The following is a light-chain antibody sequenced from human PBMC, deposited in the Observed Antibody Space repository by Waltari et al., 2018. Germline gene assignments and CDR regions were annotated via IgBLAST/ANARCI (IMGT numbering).Light chain of an antibody. V-gene: IGKV1-33*01. CDR3: QQYDNLPYT. CDR1: LGISDS. CDR2: DAS. Sequence: DIQMTQSPSAMSASVGETVTITCRASLGISDSLAWFQQNPGKVPKLLISDASNLETGVPSRFSGSGSGTDFTFTISSLQPEDFATYYCQQYDNLPYTFGQGTKLEIK. J-gene: IGKJ2*01.